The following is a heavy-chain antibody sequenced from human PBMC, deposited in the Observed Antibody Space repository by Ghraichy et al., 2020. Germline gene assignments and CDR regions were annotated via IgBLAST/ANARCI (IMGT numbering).Heavy chain of an antibody. CDR1: GGSVSSGSHH. D-gene: IGHD2-21*02. CDR3: ARVMTSYCGGDCYSHYFDC. CDR2: IYHTGST. Sequence: SETLSLTCTVSGGSVSSGSHHWSWIRQPPGKGLEWIGSIYHTGSTNYNPSLKSRVTISVDTSKNQFSLQLRTVTAADTAVYYCARVMTSYCGGDCYSHYFDCWGQGTLVTSSS. V-gene: IGHV4-61*01. J-gene: IGHJ4*02.